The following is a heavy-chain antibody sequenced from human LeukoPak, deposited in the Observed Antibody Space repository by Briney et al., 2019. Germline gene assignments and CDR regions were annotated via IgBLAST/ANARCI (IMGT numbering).Heavy chain of an antibody. CDR3: ARVLARSGEMSGSYYYY. Sequence: SVKVSCKAAGGTFSSYAINWVRQAPGQGLEWMGGIIPIFGTPNYAQKFQGRVTITTDESTNTAYMEMSSLRPEDTAVYYCARVLARSGEMSGSYYYYWGQGTLVTVSS. CDR1: GGTFSSYA. J-gene: IGHJ4*02. V-gene: IGHV1-69*05. D-gene: IGHD1-26*01. CDR2: IIPIFGTP.